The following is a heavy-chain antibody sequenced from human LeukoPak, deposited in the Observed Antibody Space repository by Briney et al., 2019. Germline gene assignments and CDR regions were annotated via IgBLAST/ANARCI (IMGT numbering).Heavy chain of an antibody. CDR2: IYSGGST. Sequence: GGSLRLSCAASGFTVSSNYMSWVRQAPGKGLEWVSVIYSGGSTYYADSVKGRFTISRDNSKNTLYLQMNSLRAGDTAVYYCAGEGYYDSSGYYRNAFDIWGQGTMVTVSS. J-gene: IGHJ3*02. CDR3: AGEGYYDSSGYYRNAFDI. D-gene: IGHD3-22*01. CDR1: GFTVSSNY. V-gene: IGHV3-53*01.